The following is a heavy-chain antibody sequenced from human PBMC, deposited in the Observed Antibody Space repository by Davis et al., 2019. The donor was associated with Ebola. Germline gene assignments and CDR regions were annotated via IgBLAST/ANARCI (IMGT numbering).Heavy chain of an antibody. Sequence: AASVKVSCKASGGTFSSYAVSWVRQAPGQGLKWMGGIIPIFGTTNYAQKFQGRVTITADESTSTAYMELSSLRSEDTAVYYCASGRTMPSPGGYWGQGTLVTVSS. CDR2: IIPIFGTT. CDR3: ASGRTMPSPGGY. D-gene: IGHD3-3*01. CDR1: GGTFSSYA. V-gene: IGHV1-69*13. J-gene: IGHJ1*01.